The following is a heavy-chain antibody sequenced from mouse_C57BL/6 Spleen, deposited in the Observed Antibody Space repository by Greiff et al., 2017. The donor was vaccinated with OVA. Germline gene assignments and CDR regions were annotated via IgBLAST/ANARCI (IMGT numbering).Heavy chain of an antibody. CDR1: GFTFSDYG. Sequence: DVKLVESGGGLVKPGGSLKLSCAASGFTFSDYGMHWVRQAPEKGLEWVAYISSGSSTIYYADTVKGRFTISRANAKNTLFLQLTSLRSEDTAMYYCASVGFDYWGQGTTLTVSS. V-gene: IGHV5-17*01. J-gene: IGHJ2*01. CDR3: ASVGFDY. CDR2: ISSGSSTI.